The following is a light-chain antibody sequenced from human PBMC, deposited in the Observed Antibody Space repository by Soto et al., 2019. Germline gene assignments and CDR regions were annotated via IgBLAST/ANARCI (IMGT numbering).Light chain of an antibody. V-gene: IGKV3-20*01. CDR3: QQYGSSPT. CDR1: QSVSSSY. CDR2: GAS. J-gene: IGKJ4*01. Sequence: EIVLTQSPGTLSLSPGERATLSCRASQSVSSSYLAWYQQKPGQAPRLLIYGASSRATGIPDRFSGSGSGTDFTLTISSPEPEDFAVYYCQQYGSSPTFGGGTKVDIK.